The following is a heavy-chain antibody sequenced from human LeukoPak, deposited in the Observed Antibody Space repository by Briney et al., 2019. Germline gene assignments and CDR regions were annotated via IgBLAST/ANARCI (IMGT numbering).Heavy chain of an antibody. V-gene: IGHV4-34*01. Sequence: PSETLSLTCAVYGGSYTNYYWTWIRQPPGKGLEWIGEINHSGRANYNPSLKSRVTISVDPSKNQFSLKLSSVTAADTAVYYCARGRRYCSSTSCRSGQNWFDPWGQGTLVTVSS. CDR2: INHSGRA. CDR3: ARGRRYCSSTSCRSGQNWFDP. CDR1: GGSYTNYY. D-gene: IGHD2-2*01. J-gene: IGHJ5*02.